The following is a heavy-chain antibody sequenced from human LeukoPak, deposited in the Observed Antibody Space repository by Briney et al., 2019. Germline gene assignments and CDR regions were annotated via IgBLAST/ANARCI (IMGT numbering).Heavy chain of an antibody. CDR2: IKQDGSEK. CDR1: GFTSSSYW. D-gene: IGHD6-6*01. V-gene: IGHV3-7*01. CDR3: ARDPFSSSSSYYYYGMDV. J-gene: IGHJ6*02. Sequence: GGSLRLSCAASGFTSSSYWMSWVRQAPGKGLEWVANIKQDGSEKYYVDSVKGRFTISRDNAKNSLYLQMNSLRAEDTAVYYCARDPFSSSSSYYYYGMDVWGQGTTVTVSS.